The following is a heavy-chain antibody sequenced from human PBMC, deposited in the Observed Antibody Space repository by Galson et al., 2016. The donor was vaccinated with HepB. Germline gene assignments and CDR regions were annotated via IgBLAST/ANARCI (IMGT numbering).Heavy chain of an antibody. CDR3: ATSTGYRSGWGAFDI. D-gene: IGHD6-25*01. Sequence: CKASGFTFTAYGISWVRQAPGQGLEWMAWLSANSGATNYAQKFQGWVTMTRDTSISTAYMELTSLTSDATAIYYCATSTGYRSGWGAFDIWGQGTMVTVSS. CDR1: GFTFTAYG. V-gene: IGHV1-2*04. CDR2: LSANSGAT. J-gene: IGHJ3*02.